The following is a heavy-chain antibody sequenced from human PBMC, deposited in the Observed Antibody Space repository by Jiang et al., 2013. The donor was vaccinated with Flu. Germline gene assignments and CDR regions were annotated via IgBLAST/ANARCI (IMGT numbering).Heavy chain of an antibody. CDR3: ARRNYDFWSGYYEWAFDI. J-gene: IGHJ3*02. V-gene: IGHV5-51*01. Sequence: GAEVKKPGESLKISCKGSGYSFTSYWIGWVRQMPGKGLEWMGIIYPGDSDTRYSPSFQGQVTISADKSISTAYLQWSSLKASDTAMYYCARRNYDFWSGYYEWAFDIWGQGTMVTVSS. CDR1: GYSFTSYW. D-gene: IGHD3-3*01. CDR2: IYPGDSDT.